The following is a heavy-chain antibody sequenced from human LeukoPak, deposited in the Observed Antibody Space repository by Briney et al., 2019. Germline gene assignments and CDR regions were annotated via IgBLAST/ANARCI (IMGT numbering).Heavy chain of an antibody. V-gene: IGHV1-69*05. CDR3: ARDLFLDY. CDR1: GGTFSSYA. D-gene: IGHD2/OR15-2a*01. Sequence: ASVKVSCKASGGTFSSYAISWVRQAPGQGLEWMGGIIPIFGTANYAQKFQGRVTMTRDTSTSTVYMELSSLRSEDTAVYYCARDLFLDYWGQGTLVTVSS. CDR2: IIPIFGTA. J-gene: IGHJ4*02.